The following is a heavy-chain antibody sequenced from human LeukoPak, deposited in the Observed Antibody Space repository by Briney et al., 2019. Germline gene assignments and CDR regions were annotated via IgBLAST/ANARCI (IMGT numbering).Heavy chain of an antibody. J-gene: IGHJ3*02. Sequence: GGSLRPSCAASGFTFSSYAMSWVRQAPGKGGEWVSAISGSGGSTYYADSVKGRFTISRDNSKNPLYLQMNSLRAEDTAVYYCANPFWSGSTIGDAFDIWGQGTMVTVSS. CDR2: ISGSGGST. D-gene: IGHD3-3*01. CDR1: GFTFSSYA. CDR3: ANPFWSGSTIGDAFDI. V-gene: IGHV3-23*01.